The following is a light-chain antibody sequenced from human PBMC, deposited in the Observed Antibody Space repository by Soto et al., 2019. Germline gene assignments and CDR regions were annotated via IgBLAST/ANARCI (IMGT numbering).Light chain of an antibody. J-gene: IGKJ4*01. CDR2: AAS. CDR3: QKYNSAPS. V-gene: IGKV1-27*01. CDR1: QGISNY. Sequence: DIQMTQSPSSLSASVGDRVTITCRASQGISNYLARYQQKPGKVPKLLIYAASTLQSGVPSRFSGSGSGTDFSLTISSLQPEDVATYYCQKYNSAPSFGGGTKVEIK.